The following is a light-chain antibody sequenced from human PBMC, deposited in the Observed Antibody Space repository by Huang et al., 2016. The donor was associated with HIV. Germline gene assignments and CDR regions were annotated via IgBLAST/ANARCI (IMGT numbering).Light chain of an antibody. CDR3: QQYNNWPGT. J-gene: IGKJ1*01. Sequence: EIVMTQSPATLSVSPGERATLSCWASQSFSNNLAWYQQKPGQAPRLLIDGASTRATGIPARVSGSGSGTEFTLTISSLQSEDFAVYYCQQYNNWPGTFGQGTKVEIK. CDR2: GAS. CDR1: QSFSNN. V-gene: IGKV3-15*01.